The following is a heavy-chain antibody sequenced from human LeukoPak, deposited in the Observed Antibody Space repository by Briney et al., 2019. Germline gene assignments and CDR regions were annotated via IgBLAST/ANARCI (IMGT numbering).Heavy chain of an antibody. CDR3: ARSEDTLGIVMDV. CDR1: GFTFSSYA. Sequence: PGGSLRFSGAASGFTFSSYAMHWVRKAPGKGLEWVAVISYDGSKKYYVDSVKGRFTVSRDNSKNTMYLQMDSLRAEDTAVYYCARSEDTLGIVMDVWGHGTTVTVAS. D-gene: IGHD7-27*01. V-gene: IGHV3-30*04. CDR2: ISYDGSKK. J-gene: IGHJ6*02.